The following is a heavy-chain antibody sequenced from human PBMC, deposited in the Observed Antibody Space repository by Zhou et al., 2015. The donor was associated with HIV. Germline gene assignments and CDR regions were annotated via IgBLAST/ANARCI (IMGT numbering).Heavy chain of an antibody. V-gene: IGHV1-46*01. Sequence: QVQLVQSGAEVKKPGSSVKVSCKASGYTFTSYYMHWVRQAPGQGLEWMGVINPSGGSTSYSQKFQGRVTMTRDTSTSTVYMELSSLRSEDTAVYYCAREGGDRAAAGTGFGWYFDLWGRGTLVTVSS. CDR3: AREGGDRAAAGTGFGWYFDL. CDR2: INPSGGST. D-gene: IGHD6-13*01. CDR1: GYTFTSYY. J-gene: IGHJ2*01.